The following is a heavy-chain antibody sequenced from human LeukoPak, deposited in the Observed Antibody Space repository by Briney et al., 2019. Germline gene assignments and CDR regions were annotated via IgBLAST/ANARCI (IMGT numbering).Heavy chain of an antibody. Sequence: ASVKVSCKASGYTFTSYDINWVRQATGQGLEWMGWMNPNSGNTGCAQKFQGRVTMTRNTSISTAYMELSSLRSEDTAVYYCARGLMLEWSHDYWGQGTLVTVSS. V-gene: IGHV1-8*01. CDR1: GYTFTSYD. CDR3: ARGLMLEWSHDY. CDR2: MNPNSGNT. J-gene: IGHJ4*02. D-gene: IGHD3-3*01.